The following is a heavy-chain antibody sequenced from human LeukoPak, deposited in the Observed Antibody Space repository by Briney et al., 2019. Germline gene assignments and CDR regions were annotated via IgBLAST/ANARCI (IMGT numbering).Heavy chain of an antibody. Sequence: PGGSLRLSCAASAFIFSSYWMYWVRQAPGKGLVWVSRINSDGTSTTYADSVKGRFTISRDNAKNTLYLQMNSLRAEDTAVYYCAREGSSYSMGVWGQGTTVTVSS. CDR3: AREGSSYSMGV. V-gene: IGHV3-74*01. CDR1: AFIFSSYW. J-gene: IGHJ6*02. CDR2: INSDGTST.